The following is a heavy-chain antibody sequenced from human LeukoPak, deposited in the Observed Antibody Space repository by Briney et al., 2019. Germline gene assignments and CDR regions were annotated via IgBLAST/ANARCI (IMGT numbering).Heavy chain of an antibody. D-gene: IGHD2-2*01. CDR2: INPNSGGT. V-gene: IGHV1-2*04. CDR3: AIGLGPMGYCSSTSCSALDY. Sequence: ASVKVSCKASGYTFTGYYMHWARQAPGQGLEWMGWINPNSGGTNYAQKFQGWVTMTRDTSISTAYMELSRLRPDDTAVYYCAIGLGPMGYCSSTSCSALDYWGQGTLVTVSS. CDR1: GYTFTGYY. J-gene: IGHJ4*02.